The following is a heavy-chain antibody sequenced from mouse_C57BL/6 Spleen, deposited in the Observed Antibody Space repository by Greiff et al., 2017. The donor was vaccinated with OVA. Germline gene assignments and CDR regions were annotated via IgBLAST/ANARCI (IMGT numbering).Heavy chain of an antibody. CDR1: GYTFTSYG. Sequence: QVQLQQSGAELARPGASVKLSCKASGYTFTSYGISWVKQRTGQGLEWIGEIYPRSGNTYYNEKFKGKATLSADQSSITAYMDLRSLTSESSAVYFCARARAMDDWGQGTSVTVSS. CDR3: ARARAMDD. CDR2: IYPRSGNT. V-gene: IGHV1-81*01. J-gene: IGHJ4*01.